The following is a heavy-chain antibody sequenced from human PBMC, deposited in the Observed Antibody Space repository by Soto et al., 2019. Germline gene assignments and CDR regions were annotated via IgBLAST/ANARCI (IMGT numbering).Heavy chain of an antibody. CDR1: GFTFSSYG. Sequence: QVQLVESGGGVVQPGRSLRLSCAASGFTFSSYGMHWVRQAPGKGLEWVAVILYDGSTKYYADSVKGRFTISRDNSKSTVYLQMNSLRAEDTAVYYCAKDRMGAVVRGYVDYWGQGTLVTVSS. V-gene: IGHV3-30*18. CDR3: AKDRMGAVVRGYVDY. D-gene: IGHD3-10*01. J-gene: IGHJ4*02. CDR2: ILYDGSTK.